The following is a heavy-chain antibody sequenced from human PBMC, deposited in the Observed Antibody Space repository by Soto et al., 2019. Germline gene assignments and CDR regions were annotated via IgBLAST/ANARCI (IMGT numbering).Heavy chain of an antibody. V-gene: IGHV3-66*01. D-gene: IGHD6-13*01. CDR2: IYSGGST. CDR1: GFTVSSNY. J-gene: IGHJ4*02. Sequence: EVQLVESGGGLVQPGGSLRLSCAASGFTVSSNYMSWVRQAPGKGLEWVSVIYSGGSTYYADSVKGRFTISRDNSKNTLYLQMNSLRAEDTAVYYCARGSSSWYDTPFDYWGQGTLVTVSS. CDR3: ARGSSSWYDTPFDY.